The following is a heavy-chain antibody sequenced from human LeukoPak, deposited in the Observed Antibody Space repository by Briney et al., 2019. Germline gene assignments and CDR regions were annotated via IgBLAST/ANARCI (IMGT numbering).Heavy chain of an antibody. D-gene: IGHD3-3*01. Sequence: GGSLRLSCAASGFTFSSYAMSWVRQAPGKGLEWVSAISGSGGSTYYADSVKGRFTISRDNSKNTLYLQMNSLRAEDTAVYFCAKQITYYDFWSGSDYWGQGTLVTVSS. V-gene: IGHV3-23*01. CDR1: GFTFSSYA. CDR3: AKQITYYDFWSGSDY. CDR2: ISGSGGST. J-gene: IGHJ4*02.